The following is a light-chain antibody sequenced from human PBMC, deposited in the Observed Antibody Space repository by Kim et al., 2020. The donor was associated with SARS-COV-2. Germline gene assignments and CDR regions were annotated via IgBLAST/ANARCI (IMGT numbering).Light chain of an antibody. CDR1: SSDGGDYNY. CDR3: ASYTSTDTLV. J-gene: IGLJ2*01. V-gene: IGLV2-14*03. CDR2: DVS. Sequence: GQSITSSCTGTSSDGGDYNYVSWFQQHPGKATKLMIYDVSHRPSGVSNRFSGSKSANTASLTISGLQAEDEAHYSCASYTSTDTLVFGGGTQLTVL.